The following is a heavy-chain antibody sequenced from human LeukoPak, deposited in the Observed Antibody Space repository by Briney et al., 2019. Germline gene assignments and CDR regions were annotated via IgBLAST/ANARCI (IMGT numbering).Heavy chain of an antibody. CDR3: AKIEVGRFDP. Sequence: SETLSLTCTVTGASISSHYWRWIRQTPGTGVVWVGDIYDRGSTTYNPSLKSPVSISVDTSRNQFSLNLRSVTAADTAVYYCAKIEVGRFDPWGQGTLVTVSS. J-gene: IGHJ5*02. CDR1: GASISSHY. D-gene: IGHD1-26*01. V-gene: IGHV4-59*11. CDR2: IYDRGST.